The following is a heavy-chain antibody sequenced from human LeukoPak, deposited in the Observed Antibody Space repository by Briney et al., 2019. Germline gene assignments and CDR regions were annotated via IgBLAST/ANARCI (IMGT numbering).Heavy chain of an antibody. CDR2: IYYSGST. V-gene: IGHV4-31*11. CDR1: GGSISSGGYS. CDR3: AREQRSYFDY. Sequence: PSQTLSLTCAVSGGSISSGGYSWSWIRQHPGKGLEWIGYIYYSGSTYYNPSLKSRVTISVDTSKNQFSLKLSSVTAADTAVYYCAREQRSYFDYWGQGTLVTVSS. J-gene: IGHJ4*02.